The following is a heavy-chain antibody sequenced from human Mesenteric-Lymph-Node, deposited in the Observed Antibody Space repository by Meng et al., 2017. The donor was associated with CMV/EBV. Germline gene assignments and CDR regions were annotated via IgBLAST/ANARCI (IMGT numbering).Heavy chain of an antibody. CDR2: IYSGGHST. CDR1: GFTFNSFA. V-gene: IGHV3-23*03. CDR3: ARVYRLEAFGI. D-gene: IGHD3-16*02. Sequence: GGSLRLSCAASGFTFNSFAMSWVRQAPGKGLEWVSVIYSGGHSTYYADSVKGRFTISRDNAKNSLYLQMNSLRAEDTAVYYCARVYRLEAFGIWGQGTMVTVSS. J-gene: IGHJ3*02.